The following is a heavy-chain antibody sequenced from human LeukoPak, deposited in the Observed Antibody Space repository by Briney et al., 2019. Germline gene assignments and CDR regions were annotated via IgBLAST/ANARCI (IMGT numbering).Heavy chain of an antibody. J-gene: IGHJ4*02. CDR1: GFSFSSYA. D-gene: IGHD1-26*01. Sequence: GGSLRLSCAACGFSFSSYAMHWVRQAPGKGLEGVALISYDESYRYYADSVKGRFTISRDNSKNTLYLQMNSLRADDTAVYYCARVQWELLYPDYWGQGTLVTVSS. CDR2: ISYDESYR. V-gene: IGHV3-30-3*01. CDR3: ARVQWELLYPDY.